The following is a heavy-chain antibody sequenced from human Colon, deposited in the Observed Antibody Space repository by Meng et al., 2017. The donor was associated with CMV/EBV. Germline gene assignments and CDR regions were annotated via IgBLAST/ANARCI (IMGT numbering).Heavy chain of an antibody. CDR3: ARGHYGSGRAFDY. J-gene: IGHJ4*02. V-gene: IGHV4-39*07. Sequence: GSLRLSCSVSGGSIRSSSYYWSWIRQPPGKGLEWIGEINHSGSTNYNPSLKSRVTISVDTSKNQFSLKLSSVTAADTAVYYCARGHYGSGRAFDYWGQGTLVTVSS. CDR1: GGSIRSSSYY. CDR2: INHSGST. D-gene: IGHD3-10*01.